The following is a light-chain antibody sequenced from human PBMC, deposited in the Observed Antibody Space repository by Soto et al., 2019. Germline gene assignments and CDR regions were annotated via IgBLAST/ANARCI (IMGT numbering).Light chain of an antibody. V-gene: IGLV2-18*02. Sequence: QSALTQPPSVSGSPGQSVIISCTGTSSDVGTYNRVSWYQQPPGTAPKLMIFEVNNPPAGVPDRFSGSKSGNTASLTISGLQAEDEAVYYCSSYTSSSTYVFGTGTKLTVL. CDR3: SSYTSSSTYV. J-gene: IGLJ1*01. CDR2: EVN. CDR1: SSDVGTYNR.